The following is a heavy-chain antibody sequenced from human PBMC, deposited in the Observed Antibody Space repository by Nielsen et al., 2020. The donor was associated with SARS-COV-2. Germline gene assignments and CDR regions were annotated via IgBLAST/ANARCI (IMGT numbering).Heavy chain of an antibody. D-gene: IGHD5-18*01. V-gene: IGHV1-69*02. J-gene: IGHJ4*02. CDR3: ASRHVDTAMVFDY. CDR1: GYTFTSYY. CDR2: IIPILGIA. Sequence: SVKVSCKASGYTFTSYYMHWVRQAPGQGLEWMGRIIPILGIANYAQKFQGRVTITADKSTSTAYMELSSLRSEDTAVYYCASRHVDTAMVFDYWGQGTLVTVSS.